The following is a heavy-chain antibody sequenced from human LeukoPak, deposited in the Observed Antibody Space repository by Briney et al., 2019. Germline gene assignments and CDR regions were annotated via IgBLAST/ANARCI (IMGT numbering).Heavy chain of an antibody. CDR3: AKSKILYGDYEKHYFDY. Sequence: GGSLRLSCAASGFTFDDYAMHWVRQAPGKGLEWVSGISWNSGSIGYADSVKGRFTISRDNAKNSLYLQMNSLRAEDTALYYCAKSKILYGDYEKHYFDYWGQGTPVTVSS. V-gene: IGHV3-9*01. CDR1: GFTFDDYA. CDR2: ISWNSGSI. D-gene: IGHD4-17*01. J-gene: IGHJ4*02.